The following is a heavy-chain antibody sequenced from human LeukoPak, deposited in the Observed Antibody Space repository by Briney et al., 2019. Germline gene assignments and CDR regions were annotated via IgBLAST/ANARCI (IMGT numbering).Heavy chain of an antibody. Sequence: PGGSLRLSCAASGFTFSSYWMSWVRQAPGKGLEWVVNIKQDGSEKYYVDSVKGRFTISRDNAKNSLYLQMNSLSAEDTAVYYCARVRRYSSGLQDYWGQGTLVTVSS. J-gene: IGHJ4*02. CDR2: IKQDGSEK. CDR3: ARVRRYSSGLQDY. V-gene: IGHV3-7*01. D-gene: IGHD6-19*01. CDR1: GFTFSSYW.